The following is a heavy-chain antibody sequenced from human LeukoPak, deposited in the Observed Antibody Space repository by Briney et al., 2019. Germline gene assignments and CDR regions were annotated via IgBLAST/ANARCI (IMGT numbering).Heavy chain of an antibody. J-gene: IGHJ6*03. D-gene: IGHD3-10*01. Sequence: GASVKVSCKTSGYTFTDHYIHWVRQAPGQGLEWMGWINPNSGGTNYAQKFQGRVTMTRDTSISTAYMELSRLRSDDTAVYYCARDGYGSGSYLYYYYYMDVWGKGTTVTISS. CDR2: INPNSGGT. CDR1: GYTFTDHY. CDR3: ARDGYGSGSYLYYYYYMDV. V-gene: IGHV1-2*02.